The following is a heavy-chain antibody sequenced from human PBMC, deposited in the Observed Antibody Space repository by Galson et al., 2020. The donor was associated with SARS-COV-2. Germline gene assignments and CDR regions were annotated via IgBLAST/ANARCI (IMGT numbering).Heavy chain of an antibody. CDR2: ISYDGSNN. CDR3: AGDYFGDAFDI. CDR1: GFTFSSYA. V-gene: IGHV3-30*04. Sequence: GGSLRLSCSASGFTFSSYAMHWVRQAPGKGLEWVAFISYDGSNNYSADSVKGRFTITRDNSKNTLYLQMNSLRAEDTAVYYCAGDYFGDAFDIWGQGTMVTVSS. D-gene: IGHD3-10*01. J-gene: IGHJ3*02.